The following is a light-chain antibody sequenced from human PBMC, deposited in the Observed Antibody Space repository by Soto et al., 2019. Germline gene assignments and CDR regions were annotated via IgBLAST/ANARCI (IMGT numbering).Light chain of an antibody. CDR2: GAS. V-gene: IGKV3-20*01. Sequence: EIVLTQSPGTLSLSPGERATLSCRASQSVSSCYLAWYQQKPGQAPRLLIXGASRRXTGIPDRFSASGSGTDFTLTISRLEPEDFAVYYCQQYGSSPLTFGGGTKVDIK. CDR1: QSVSSCY. CDR3: QQYGSSPLT. J-gene: IGKJ4*01.